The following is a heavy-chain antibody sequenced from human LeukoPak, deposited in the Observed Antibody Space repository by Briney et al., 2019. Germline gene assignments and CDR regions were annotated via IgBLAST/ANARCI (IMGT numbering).Heavy chain of an antibody. J-gene: IGHJ1*01. D-gene: IGHD3-22*01. CDR3: ARKNYDNSGYFHH. V-gene: IGHV3-48*03. CDR2: ISSSGNTI. Sequence: GGSLRLSCAASGFTFSSYEMNWVRQAPGKGLEWGSYISSSGNTIYYADSVKGRFTTSRDNAKNSLYLQMNSLRAEDTAVYYCARKNYDNSGYFHHWGQGTLVTVSS. CDR1: GFTFSSYE.